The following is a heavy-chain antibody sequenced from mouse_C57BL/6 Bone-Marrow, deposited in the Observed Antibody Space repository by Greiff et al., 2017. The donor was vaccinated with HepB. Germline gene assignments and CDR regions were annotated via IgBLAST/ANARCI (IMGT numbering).Heavy chain of an antibody. CDR1: GYSFTGYY. J-gene: IGHJ4*01. V-gene: IGHV1-42*01. CDR3: ARVYYGYYYAMDY. CDR2: INPSTGGT. D-gene: IGHD1-2*01. Sequence: VQLQQSGPELVKPGASVKISCKASGYSFTGYYMNWVKQSPEKSPEWIGEINPSTGGTTYNQKFKAKATLTVDKSSSTAYMQLKSLTSEDSAVYYCARVYYGYYYAMDYWGQGTSVTVSS.